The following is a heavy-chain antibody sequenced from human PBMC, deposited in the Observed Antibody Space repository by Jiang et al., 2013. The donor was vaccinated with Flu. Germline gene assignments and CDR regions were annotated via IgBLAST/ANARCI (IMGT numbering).Heavy chain of an antibody. D-gene: IGHD6-13*01. V-gene: IGHV6-1*01. CDR1: GDSVSSNSAA. CDR3: ARVPGYSSSWYEYYFDY. Sequence: QTLSLTCAISGDSVSSNSAAWNWIRQSPSRGLEWLGRTYYRSKWYNDYAVSVKSRITINPDTSKNQFSLQLNSVTPEDTAVYYCARVPGYSSSWYEYYFDYWGQGTLVTVSS. CDR2: TYYRSKWYN. J-gene: IGHJ4*02.